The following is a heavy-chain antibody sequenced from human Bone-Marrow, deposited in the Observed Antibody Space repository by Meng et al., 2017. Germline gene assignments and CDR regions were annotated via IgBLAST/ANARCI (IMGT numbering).Heavy chain of an antibody. Sequence: QLQLQESGPGLVKPSETLSLTCTVSGGSISSSSYYWGWIRQPPGKGLEWIGSIYYSGSTHYNPSLKSRVIMSVDTSKNQFSLKLYSVTAADTAVYYCARARTTNQSKYRNAYNWFDPWGQGTLVTVSS. J-gene: IGHJ5*02. V-gene: IGHV4-39*07. CDR1: GGSISSSSYY. CDR2: IYYSGST. D-gene: IGHD2/OR15-2a*01. CDR3: ARARTTNQSKYRNAYNWFDP.